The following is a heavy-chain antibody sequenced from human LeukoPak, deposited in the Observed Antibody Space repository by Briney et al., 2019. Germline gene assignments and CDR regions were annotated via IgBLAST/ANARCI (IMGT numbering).Heavy chain of an antibody. CDR1: GFTFSSYA. V-gene: IGHV3-23*01. J-gene: IGHJ4*02. CDR2: ISGSGGST. Sequence: PGGALRLSCAASGFTFSSYAMSWVRQAPGKGLEWVSAISGSGGSTYYADSVKGRFTISRDNSKNTLYLQMNSLRAEDTAVYYCAKDMIYGSGSYYNPIFDYWGLGTLATVSS. D-gene: IGHD3-10*01. CDR3: AKDMIYGSGSYYNPIFDY.